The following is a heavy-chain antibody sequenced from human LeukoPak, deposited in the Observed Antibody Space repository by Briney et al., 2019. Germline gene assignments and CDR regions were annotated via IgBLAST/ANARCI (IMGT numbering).Heavy chain of an antibody. J-gene: IGHJ3*02. V-gene: IGHV4-59*12. Sequence: SETLSLTCAVYGGSFSGYFWSWIRQPPGKGLEWIGYIYYTGSTNYNPSLKSRVTMSVDTSKNQFSLRLSSVTPADTAVYYCARDGSSQCGYAFDIWGHGTMVTVSS. CDR3: ARDGSSQCGYAFDI. D-gene: IGHD3-10*01. CDR1: GGSFSGYF. CDR2: IYYTGST.